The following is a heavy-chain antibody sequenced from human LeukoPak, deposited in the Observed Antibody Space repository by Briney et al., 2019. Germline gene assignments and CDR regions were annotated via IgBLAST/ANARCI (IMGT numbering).Heavy chain of an antibody. J-gene: IGHJ6*02. V-gene: IGHV3-33*01. D-gene: IGHD3-3*01. CDR3: ARDGTIFGAVITDYYYYGMDV. CDR2: IWYDGSNK. Sequence: GGSLRLSCAASGFTFSSYGMHWVRQAPGKGLEWVAVIWYDGSNKYYADSVKGRFTISRDNSKNTLYLQMNSLRAEDTAVYYCARDGTIFGAVITDYYYYGMDVWGQGTTVTVSS. CDR1: GFTFSSYG.